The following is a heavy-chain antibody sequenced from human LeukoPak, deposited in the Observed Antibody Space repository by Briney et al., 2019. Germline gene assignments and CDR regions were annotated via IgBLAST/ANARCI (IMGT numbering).Heavy chain of an antibody. CDR1: GGTFSSYA. CDR2: IIPILGIA. J-gene: IGHJ6*02. V-gene: IGHV1-69*04. Sequence: SVKVSCKASGGTFSSYAISWVRQAPGQGLEWMGRIIPILGIANYAQKFQGRVTITADKSTSTAYMELSSPRSEDTAVYYCARRIVATTRSLYYYYGMDVWGQGTTVTVSS. CDR3: ARRIVATTRSLYYYYGMDV. D-gene: IGHD5-12*01.